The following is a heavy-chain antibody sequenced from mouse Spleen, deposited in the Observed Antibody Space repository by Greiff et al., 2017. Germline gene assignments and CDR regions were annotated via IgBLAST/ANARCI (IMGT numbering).Heavy chain of an antibody. V-gene: IGHV1-85*01. D-gene: IGHD1-1*01. J-gene: IGHJ4*01. CDR1: GYTFTSYD. CDR2: IYPRDGST. Sequence: QVQLKESGPELVKPGASVKLSCKASGYTFTSYDINWVKQRPGQGLEWIGWIYPRDGSTKYNEKFKGKATLTVDTSSSTAYMELHSLTSEDSAVYFCARGYYGSSYAMDYWGQGTSVTVSS. CDR3: ARGYYGSSYAMDY.